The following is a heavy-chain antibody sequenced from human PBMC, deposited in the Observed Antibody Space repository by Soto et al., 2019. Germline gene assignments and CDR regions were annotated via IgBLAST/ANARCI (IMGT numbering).Heavy chain of an antibody. CDR3: ARASYSSNWYALEALSYGMAV. D-gene: IGHD6-13*01. CDR2: INHSGST. Sequence: SETLSLTCAVYGGSFSGYYWSWIRQPPGKGLEWIGEINHSGSTNYNPSLKSRVTISVDTSKNQFSLKLSSVTAADTAVYYCARASYSSNWYALEALSYGMAVWGQAPMLTVSS. CDR1: GGSFSGYY. J-gene: IGHJ6*02. V-gene: IGHV4-34*01.